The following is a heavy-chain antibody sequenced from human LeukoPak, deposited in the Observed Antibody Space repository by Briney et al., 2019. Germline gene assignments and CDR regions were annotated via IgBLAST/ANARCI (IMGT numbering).Heavy chain of an antibody. D-gene: IGHD2-8*01. CDR3: ARATKNDPFGP. J-gene: IGHJ5*02. CDR1: GFTFSSYW. Sequence: GGSLRLSCAASGFTFSSYWMHWVRQAPGKGLVWVSRINSDGSSTSYADSVKGRFTISRDNAKNTLYLQMNRLRAEDTAVYYCARATKNDPFGPWGQGTLVTVSS. CDR2: INSDGSST. V-gene: IGHV3-74*01.